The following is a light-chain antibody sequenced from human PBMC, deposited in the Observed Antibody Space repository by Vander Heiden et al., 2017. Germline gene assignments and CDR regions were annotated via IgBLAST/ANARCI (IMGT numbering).Light chain of an antibody. CDR2: DVS. CDR3: CSYAGSNVV. V-gene: IGLV2-11*01. CDR1: TSDVGGYNY. J-gene: IGLJ2*01. Sequence: QSALTQPRSVSGSPGQSVTISCTGTTSDVGGYNYVSWYQQHPGKAPKLMIYDVSKRPSGVPDRFSGSKSGNTASLTISGLQAEDEADYYCCSYAGSNVVFGGGTKLTGL.